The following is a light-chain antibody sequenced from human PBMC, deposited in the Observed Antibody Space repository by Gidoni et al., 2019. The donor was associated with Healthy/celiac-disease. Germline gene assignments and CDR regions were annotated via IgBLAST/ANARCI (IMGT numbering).Light chain of an antibody. CDR2: DAS. CDR1: PSVSSY. V-gene: IGKV3-11*01. Sequence: EIVLTQSPATLSLSPGERATLSCRASPSVSSYLAWYQQKPGQAPRLPIYDASNRATGIPARFSGSGSGTDFTLTISSLEPEDFAVYYCQQRSNWLPVTFGQGTRLEIK. CDR3: QQRSNWLPVT. J-gene: IGKJ5*01.